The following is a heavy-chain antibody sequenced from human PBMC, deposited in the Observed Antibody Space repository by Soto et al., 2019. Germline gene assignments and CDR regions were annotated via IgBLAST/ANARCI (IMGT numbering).Heavy chain of an antibody. J-gene: IGHJ5*02. CDR1: GFTLSSNS. CDR2: ISNDGSTT. CDR3: AKWSGFGDA. D-gene: IGHD3-10*01. V-gene: IGHV3-23*01. Sequence: GGSLRLSCAASGFTLSSNSMAWVRQAPGKRLQWVSGISNDGSTTFYIDSVRGRFTISRDTSTNALYLQMDSLRVEDTAVYFCAKWSGFGDAWGQGTLVTVSS.